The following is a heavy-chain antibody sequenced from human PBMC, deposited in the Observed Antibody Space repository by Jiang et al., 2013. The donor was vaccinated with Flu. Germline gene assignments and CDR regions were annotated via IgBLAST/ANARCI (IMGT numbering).Heavy chain of an antibody. CDR3: ARAYYYVSGTSYYYNGMDV. CDR2: TYYRSRWYY. J-gene: IGHJ6*02. D-gene: IGHD3-10*01. CDR1: GDSVSSNSVA. V-gene: IGHV6-1*01. Sequence: QTLSLTCAISGDSVSSNSVAWNWIRQSPSRGLEWLGRTYYRSRWYYDYAISVKSRITIRPDASKNQFSLQLNSVTPEDTAVYYCARAYYYVSGTSYYYNGMDVWGQGTTVTVSS.